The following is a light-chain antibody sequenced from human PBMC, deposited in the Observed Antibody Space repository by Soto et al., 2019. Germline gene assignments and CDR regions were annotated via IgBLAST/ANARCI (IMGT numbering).Light chain of an antibody. CDR1: QSVRSSY. V-gene: IGKV3-20*01. CDR2: GTF. J-gene: IGKJ1*01. Sequence: EIVLTQSPGTLSLSPGERATLSCRASQSVRSSYLAWYQHKPGQAPRLLIYGTFTRATGIPDRFRGSGSGTDFTLTVSRLEPEDFAVYYCQQYGISPTWTFGQGTKV. CDR3: QQYGISPTWT.